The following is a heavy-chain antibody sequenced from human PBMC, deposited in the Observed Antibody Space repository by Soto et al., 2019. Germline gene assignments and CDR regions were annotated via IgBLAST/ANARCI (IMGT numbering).Heavy chain of an antibody. Sequence: QVQLVQSGAEMKKPGASVKVSCKASGYTFSTYGITWVRQAPGQGLDWMGWINPLKGDTNSAARFQDRVTMTTDTSTRTASMELRSLRSDDTAVYYCARVKVPAAILGAFDLWGQGTLVTVAS. J-gene: IGHJ3*01. D-gene: IGHD2-2*02. CDR2: INPLKGDT. CDR3: ARVKVPAAILGAFDL. V-gene: IGHV1-18*01. CDR1: GYTFSTYG.